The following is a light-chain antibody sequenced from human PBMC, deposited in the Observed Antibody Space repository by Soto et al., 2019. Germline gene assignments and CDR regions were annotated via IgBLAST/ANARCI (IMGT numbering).Light chain of an antibody. J-gene: IGKJ1*01. CDR1: QSVSNNY. CDR3: KQYGSSGT. CDR2: GAS. V-gene: IGKV3-20*01. Sequence: EIGMTQSPATLSQSPGERATLSCRASQSVSNNYLAWYQQKPGQAPRILIYGASNRATGIQDRFSGSGSGTESTLTIRRLEPEDFAVYYCKQYGSSGTCGQGTKVDI.